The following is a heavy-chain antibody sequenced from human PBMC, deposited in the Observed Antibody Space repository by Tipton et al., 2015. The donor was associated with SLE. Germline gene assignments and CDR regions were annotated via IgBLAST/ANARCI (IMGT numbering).Heavy chain of an antibody. J-gene: IGHJ4*02. CDR3: TRDGDGSDY. Sequence: TLSLTCDVSGGSMESAGYSWSWIRQPPGKGLEWIGYIYYTGTTYYNASLQSRVSMSVDTSKNQFSLKLRSMTAADTAIYYCTRDGDGSDYWGQGILVTVSS. CDR2: IYYTGTT. CDR1: GGSMESAGYS. V-gene: IGHV4-30-2*05. D-gene: IGHD3-10*01.